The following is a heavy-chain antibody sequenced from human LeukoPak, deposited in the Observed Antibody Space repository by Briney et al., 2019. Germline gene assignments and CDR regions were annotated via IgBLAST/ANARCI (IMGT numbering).Heavy chain of an antibody. V-gene: IGHV3-53*01. J-gene: IGHJ4*02. CDR1: GFTVSNNY. CDR3: ARVRTGYSDY. CDR2: IYSDGST. Sequence: GGSLRLSCADSGFTVSNNYMSWVRQGPGKGLEWVSIIYSDGSTYYADSVKGRFTISRDNSKNTLYLQMNNLRAEDTAVYYCARVRTGYSDYWGQGTLVTVSS. D-gene: IGHD3/OR15-3a*01.